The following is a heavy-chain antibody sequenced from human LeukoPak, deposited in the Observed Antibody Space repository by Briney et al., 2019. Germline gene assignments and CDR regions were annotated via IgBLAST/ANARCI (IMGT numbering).Heavy chain of an antibody. Sequence: GGSLRLSCAASGFTFSSYWMSWVRQAPGKGLEWVANIKQDGSEKYYVDSVKGQFTISRDNAKNSLCLQMNSLRAEDTAVYYCARGGAEGYSYGQIDYWGQGTLVT. D-gene: IGHD5-18*01. V-gene: IGHV3-7*01. J-gene: IGHJ4*02. CDR1: GFTFSSYW. CDR2: IKQDGSEK. CDR3: ARGGAEGYSYGQIDY.